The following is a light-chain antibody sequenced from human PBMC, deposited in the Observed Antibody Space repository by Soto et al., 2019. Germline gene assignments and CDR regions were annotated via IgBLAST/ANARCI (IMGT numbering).Light chain of an antibody. J-gene: IGKJ1*01. CDR1: RSISSW. V-gene: IGKV1-5*03. CDR3: QQYNNYRT. CDR2: KAS. Sequence: DIQMTQSPSTLSASVGDRVTITCRASRSISSWLAWYQQKPGKAPKSLIYKASSLESGVPSRFSGSGSGTEFTLTISSLQPDDFATYYCQQYNNYRTFGQGTKVEIK.